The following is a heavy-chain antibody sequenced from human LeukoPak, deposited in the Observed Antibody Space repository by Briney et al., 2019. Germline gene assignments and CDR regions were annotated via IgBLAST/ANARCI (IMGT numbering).Heavy chain of an antibody. CDR3: ATGDDSSGYYGRFAFDI. Sequence: ASVKVSCKVSGYTLTQLSMHWVRQAPGKGVEGMGGFDPEDGETIYAQKFQGRVTMTEDTSTDTAYMELSSLRSEDTAVYYCATGDDSSGYYGRFAFDIWGQGTMVTVSS. V-gene: IGHV1-24*01. CDR1: GYTLTQLS. D-gene: IGHD3-22*01. CDR2: FDPEDGET. J-gene: IGHJ3*02.